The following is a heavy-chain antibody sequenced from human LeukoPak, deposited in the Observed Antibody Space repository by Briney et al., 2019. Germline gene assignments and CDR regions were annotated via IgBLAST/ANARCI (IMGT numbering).Heavy chain of an antibody. J-gene: IGHJ6*02. CDR3: AKVIRGGYGMDV. V-gene: IGHV3-48*02. Sequence: GGSLRLSCAASGFTFSSYWMHWVRQAPGKGLEWVSYISYSSSLTDYADSVKGRFTISRDNAKNSLSLQLNSLRDEDTVVYFCAKVIRGGYGMDVWGQGTTVTVSS. CDR1: GFTFSSYW. D-gene: IGHD3-10*01. CDR2: ISYSSSLT.